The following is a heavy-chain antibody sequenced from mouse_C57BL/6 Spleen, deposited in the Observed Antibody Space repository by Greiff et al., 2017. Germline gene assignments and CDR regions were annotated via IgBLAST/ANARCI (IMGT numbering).Heavy chain of an antibody. CDR3: ARRPFTTVVAEGAMDY. V-gene: IGHV1-81*01. Sequence: VKLQESGAELARPGASVKLSCKASGYTFTSYGISWVKQRTGQGLEWIGEIYPRSGNTYYNEKFKGKATLTADKSSSTAYMELRSLTSEDSAVYFCARRPFTTVVAEGAMDYWGQGTSVTVSS. CDR1: GYTFTSYG. CDR2: IYPRSGNT. D-gene: IGHD1-1*01. J-gene: IGHJ4*01.